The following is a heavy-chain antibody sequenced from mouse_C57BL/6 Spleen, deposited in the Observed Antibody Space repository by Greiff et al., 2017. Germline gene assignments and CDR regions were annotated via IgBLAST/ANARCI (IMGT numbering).Heavy chain of an antibody. CDR1: GYTFTDYY. J-gene: IGHJ3*01. CDR2: INPNNGGT. V-gene: IGHV1-26*01. Sequence: VQLQQSGPELVKPGASVKISCKASGYTFTDYYMNWVKQSHGKSLEWIGDINPNNGGTSYNQKFKGKATLTVDKSSSTAYMELRSLTSEDSAAYYCARDSYYSNSAGFAYWGQGTLVTVSA. CDR3: ARDSYYSNSAGFAY. D-gene: IGHD2-5*01.